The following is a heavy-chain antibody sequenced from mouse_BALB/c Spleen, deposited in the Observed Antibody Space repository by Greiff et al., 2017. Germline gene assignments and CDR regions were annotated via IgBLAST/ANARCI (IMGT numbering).Heavy chain of an antibody. Sequence: EVQLVESGGGLVKPGGSLKLSCAASGFTFSSYAMSWVRQTPEKRLEWVASISSGGSTYYPDSVKGRFTISRDNARNILYLQMSSLRSEDTAMYYGARGGVTTVVPRYFDVWGAGTTVTVSS. D-gene: IGHD1-1*01. CDR2: ISSGGST. CDR1: GFTFSSYA. J-gene: IGHJ1*01. V-gene: IGHV5-6-5*01. CDR3: ARGGVTTVVPRYFDV.